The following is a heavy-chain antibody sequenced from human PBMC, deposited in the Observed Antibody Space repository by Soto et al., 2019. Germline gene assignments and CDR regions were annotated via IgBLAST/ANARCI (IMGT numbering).Heavy chain of an antibody. Sequence: ASVKVSCKASGGTVSSYTISWVRQAPGQGLEWMGRIIPILGIANYAQKFQGRVTITADKSTSTAYMELSSLRSEDTAVYYCAVDIVVVVAATNRFGYWGQGTLVTVSS. CDR1: GGTVSSYT. CDR3: AVDIVVVVAATNRFGY. V-gene: IGHV1-69*02. CDR2: IIPILGIA. J-gene: IGHJ4*02. D-gene: IGHD2-15*01.